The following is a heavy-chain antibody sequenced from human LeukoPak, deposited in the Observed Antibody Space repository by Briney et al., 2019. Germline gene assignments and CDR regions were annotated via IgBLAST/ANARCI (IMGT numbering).Heavy chain of an antibody. J-gene: IGHJ4*02. V-gene: IGHV3-48*04. CDR2: ISFSNSTL. CDR3: AGGGATSFDY. Sequence: GGSLRLSCEASGVSLGSYAMNWVRQAPGKGLEWVSYISFSNSTLYYADSVRGRFTISRDNAKNSLSLQMNSLRAEDTAVYYCAGGGATSFDYWGQGILVTVSS. D-gene: IGHD5-12*01. CDR1: GVSLGSYA.